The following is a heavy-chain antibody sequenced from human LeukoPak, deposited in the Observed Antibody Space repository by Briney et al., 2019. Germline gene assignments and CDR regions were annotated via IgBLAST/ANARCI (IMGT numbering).Heavy chain of an antibody. D-gene: IGHD3-10*01. V-gene: IGHV1-8*01. Sequence: ASVKVSCKASGYTFTSYDINWVRQATGQGLEWMGWMNPNSGNTGYAQKFQGRVTMTRNTSISTAYMELSSLRSEDTAVYYCATLSGGSGSYYYYGMDVWGQGTTVTVS. CDR3: ATLSGGSGSYYYYGMDV. CDR1: GYTFTSYD. CDR2: MNPNSGNT. J-gene: IGHJ6*02.